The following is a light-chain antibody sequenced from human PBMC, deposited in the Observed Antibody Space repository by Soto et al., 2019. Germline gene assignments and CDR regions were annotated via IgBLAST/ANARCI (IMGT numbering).Light chain of an antibody. CDR3: QQYNNWHPIT. Sequence: IVLTQSPGTLSLSPGERATLSCRASQTVSSNFLAWYQEKPGQGPRLLIYGASTRATGIPARFSGSGSGTEFTLTISSLQYEDFAVHYCQQYNNWHPITFGQGTRLEIK. V-gene: IGKV3-15*01. J-gene: IGKJ5*01. CDR2: GAS. CDR1: QTVSSN.